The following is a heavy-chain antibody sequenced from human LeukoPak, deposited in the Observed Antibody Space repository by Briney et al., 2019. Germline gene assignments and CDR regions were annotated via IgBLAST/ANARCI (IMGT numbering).Heavy chain of an antibody. Sequence: SETLSLTCTVSGGSISSSSYNWGWIRQPPGKGLEWIGSIYYSGSTYYNPSLKSRVTISVDTSKNQFSLKLSSVTAADTAVYYCARFYLRYDFWSGYYNFFDYWGQGTLVTVSS. J-gene: IGHJ4*02. CDR2: IYYSGST. CDR3: ARFYLRYDFWSGYYNFFDY. V-gene: IGHV4-39*01. CDR1: GGSISSSSYN. D-gene: IGHD3-3*01.